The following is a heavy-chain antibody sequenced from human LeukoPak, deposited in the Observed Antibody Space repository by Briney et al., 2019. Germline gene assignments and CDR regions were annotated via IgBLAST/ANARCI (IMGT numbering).Heavy chain of an antibody. V-gene: IGHV4-61*02. J-gene: IGHJ3*02. D-gene: IGHD3-3*01. CDR1: GASISSGTYY. Sequence: SETLSLTCTVSGASISSGTYYWSWVRQPAGKGLEWIGRIYTSGSTNYKPSLKSRVTISVDTSKNQFSLKLSSVTAADTAVYYCARTRSIFEVARCAFDIWGQGTMVTVSS. CDR3: ARTRSIFEVARCAFDI. CDR2: IYTSGST.